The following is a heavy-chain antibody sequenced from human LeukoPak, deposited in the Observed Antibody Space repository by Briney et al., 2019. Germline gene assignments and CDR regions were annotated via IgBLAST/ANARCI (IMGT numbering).Heavy chain of an antibody. V-gene: IGHV4-4*09. J-gene: IGHJ5*02. Sequence: SETLSLTCIVSGGSISGYYWSWIRQPPGQGLEWIAYIHSNGYTNYNPSLKSRVTISVDTSKNQFSLKVTSVTAADTAMYYCTKREGPMSGSYDYFDPWGQGTLVTVS. CDR2: IHSNGYT. CDR3: TKREGPMSGSYDYFDP. D-gene: IGHD1-26*01. CDR1: GGSISGYY.